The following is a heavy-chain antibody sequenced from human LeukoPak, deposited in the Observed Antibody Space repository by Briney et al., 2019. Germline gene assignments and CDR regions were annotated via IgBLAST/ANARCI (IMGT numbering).Heavy chain of an antibody. V-gene: IGHV1-18*01. CDR2: ISAYNGNT. Sequence: ASVKVSCKASGYTFTSYGISWVRQAPGQGLEWMGWISAYNGNTNYAQKLQGRVTMTTDTSTSTAYMELRSLRSDDTAVYCCARDIDLGYCSGGSCYVFSADRGFDPWGQGTLVTVSS. D-gene: IGHD2-15*01. CDR1: GYTFTSYG. CDR3: ARDIDLGYCSGGSCYVFSADRGFDP. J-gene: IGHJ5*02.